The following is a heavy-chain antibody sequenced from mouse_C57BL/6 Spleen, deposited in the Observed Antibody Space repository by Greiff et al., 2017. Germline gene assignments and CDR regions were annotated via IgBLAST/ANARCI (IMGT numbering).Heavy chain of an antibody. Sequence: VQLQESGPGLVQPSQSLSITCTVSGFSLTSYGVHWVRQSPGKGLEWLGVIWRGGSTDYNAAFISRLSISKDNSKSQVFFKMNSLQADDTAIYYCAREVSYYAMDYWGQGTSVTVSS. CDR3: AREVSYYAMDY. CDR2: IWRGGST. V-gene: IGHV2-2*01. J-gene: IGHJ4*01. CDR1: GFSLTSYG.